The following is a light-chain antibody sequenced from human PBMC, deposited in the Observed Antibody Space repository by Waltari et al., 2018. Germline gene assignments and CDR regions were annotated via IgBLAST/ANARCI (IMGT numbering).Light chain of an antibody. CDR3: CSYAGDNTVI. CDR1: SSHVGRSNL. J-gene: IGLJ2*01. Sequence: SALTQPASVSGSPRQSITISCPGTSSHVGRSNLVSWYQQYPGKAPKLIIFEVSKRPLGVSDRFSGSKSGNTASLTISGLQTGDEADYHCCSYAGDNTVIFGGGTTLTVL. CDR2: EVS. V-gene: IGLV2-23*02.